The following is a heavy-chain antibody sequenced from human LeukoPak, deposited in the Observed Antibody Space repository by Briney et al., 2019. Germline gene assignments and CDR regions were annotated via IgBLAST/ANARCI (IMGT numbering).Heavy chain of an antibody. D-gene: IGHD3-10*01. CDR1: GWTFSGYY. CDR3: ARGQVTMVRGAVDY. J-gene: IGHJ4*02. V-gene: IGHV4-34*01. Sequence: SDTLSLTCAVYGWTFSGYYRSWIRQPPGKGLEWIGEINHSGSTNYNPSFKGRVTISVDTSKNKFSLKLSSVTAADTAVYYCARGQVTMVRGAVDYWGQGTLVTVSS. CDR2: INHSGST.